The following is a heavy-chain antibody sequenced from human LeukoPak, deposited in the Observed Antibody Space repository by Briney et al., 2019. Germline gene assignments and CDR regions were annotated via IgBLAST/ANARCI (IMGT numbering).Heavy chain of an antibody. CDR3: ATSGWWGYFDY. CDR2: ISSNGGST. Sequence: PGGSLRLTCTGSGLTFSNYAMHWVSQAPGKGLEDVAAISSNGGSTYYANSVKGRFTISRDNSKNTLYLLMNSLRAEDTAVYYCATSGWWGYFDYWGQGTLVTVSS. D-gene: IGHD6-19*01. V-gene: IGHV3-64*01. CDR1: GLTFSNYA. J-gene: IGHJ4*02.